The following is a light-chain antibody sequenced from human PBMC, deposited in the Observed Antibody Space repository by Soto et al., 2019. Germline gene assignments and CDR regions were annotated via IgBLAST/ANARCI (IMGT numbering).Light chain of an antibody. Sequence: EILLTQSPGTLSLSPGERATLSCRTSQSLSSTYLAWYQQKPGQAPRLLIYGTYNRATGIPDRFSGSGSGRDFTLTISRLEPEDFAVFYCQHYGTSPPVYTFGQGTKLEIK. V-gene: IGKV3-20*01. CDR3: QHYGTSPPVYT. CDR2: GTY. J-gene: IGKJ2*01. CDR1: QSLSSTY.